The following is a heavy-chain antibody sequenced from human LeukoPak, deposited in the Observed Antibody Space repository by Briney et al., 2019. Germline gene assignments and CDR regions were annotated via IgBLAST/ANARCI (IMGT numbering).Heavy chain of an antibody. V-gene: IGHV4-59*08. CDR1: GGSISSYY. D-gene: IGHD3-10*01. Sequence: SETLSLTCTVSGGSISSYYWSWIRQPPGKGLEWIGYIYYSGSTNYNPSLKSRVTISVDTSKNQFSLKLSSVTAADTAVYYCARQTYYYGSGPQFDPWGQGTLVTVSS. CDR3: ARQTYYYGSGPQFDP. J-gene: IGHJ5*02. CDR2: IYYSGST.